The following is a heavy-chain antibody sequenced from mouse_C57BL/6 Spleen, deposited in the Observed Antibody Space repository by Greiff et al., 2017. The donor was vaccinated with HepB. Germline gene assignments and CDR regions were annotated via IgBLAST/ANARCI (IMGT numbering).Heavy chain of an antibody. D-gene: IGHD1-1*01. J-gene: IGHJ1*03. CDR2: IYPGDGDT. CDR3: ALNDSGSSDGRYFEV. CDR1: GYAFSSSW. V-gene: IGHV1-82*01. Sequence: VQLQESGPELVKPGASVKISCKASGYAFSSSWMNWVKQRPGKGLEWIGRIYPGDGDTNYNGKFKGKATLTADKSSSTAYMQLSSLTSEDSAVYFCALNDSGSSDGRYFEVWGTGTTVTVSS.